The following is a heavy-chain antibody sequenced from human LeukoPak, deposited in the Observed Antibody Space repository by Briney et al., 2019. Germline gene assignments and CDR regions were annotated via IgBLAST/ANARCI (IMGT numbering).Heavy chain of an antibody. D-gene: IGHD3-22*01. Sequence: GGSLRLSCAASGFTFNSYAMHWVRQAPGKGLEWVAVISYDGSNKYYADSVKGRFTISRDNSKNTLYLQMNSLRAEDTAVYYCARGYYDSSGYYDYWGQGTLVTVSS. CDR2: ISYDGSNK. J-gene: IGHJ4*02. CDR3: ARGYYDSSGYYDY. V-gene: IGHV3-30-3*01. CDR1: GFTFNSYA.